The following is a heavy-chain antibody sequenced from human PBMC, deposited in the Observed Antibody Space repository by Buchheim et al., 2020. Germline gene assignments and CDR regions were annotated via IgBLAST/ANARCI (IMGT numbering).Heavy chain of an antibody. V-gene: IGHV4-39*07. J-gene: IGHJ4*02. CDR1: GGSISSSSYY. CDR2: IYYSGSN. D-gene: IGHD1-26*01. Sequence: QLQLQESGPGLVKPSETLSLTCTVSGGSISSSSYYWGWIRQPPGKGLEWIGSIYYSGSNYYNPSLKSRVTISVDTCKNQFSLKLSSVTAADTAVYYCARGHEWELLGFDYWGQGTL. CDR3: ARGHEWELLGFDY.